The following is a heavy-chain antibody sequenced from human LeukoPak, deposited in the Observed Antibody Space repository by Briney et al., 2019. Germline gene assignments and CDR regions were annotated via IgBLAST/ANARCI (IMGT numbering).Heavy chain of an antibody. CDR3: ARVLVEDEYYFDY. Sequence: GASVKVSCKASGYTFTGYYMHGVRQAPGQGREWMGWINPNSGGTNYAQKFQGRVTMTRDTPISTAYMELSRLRSDDTAVYYCARVLVEDEYYFDYWGQGTLVTVSS. J-gene: IGHJ4*02. CDR2: INPNSGGT. D-gene: IGHD3-10*01. V-gene: IGHV1-2*02. CDR1: GYTFTGYY.